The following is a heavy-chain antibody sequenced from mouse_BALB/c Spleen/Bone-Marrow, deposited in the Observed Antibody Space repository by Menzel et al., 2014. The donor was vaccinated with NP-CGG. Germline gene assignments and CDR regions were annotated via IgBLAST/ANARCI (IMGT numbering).Heavy chain of an antibody. CDR3: ARTYYDYDWFAY. J-gene: IGHJ3*01. Sequence: QVQLQQSGVEFVKPGASVKLSCKASGYTFTSYWMHWVKQRPGQGLEWIGEIDPSDSYTEYNQNFKGKATLTVDKSSSTAYMQLSSLTSEDPAVYYCARTYYDYDWFAYWGQGTLVTVSA. D-gene: IGHD2-4*01. CDR2: IDPSDSYT. CDR1: GYTFTSYW. V-gene: IGHV1-69*02.